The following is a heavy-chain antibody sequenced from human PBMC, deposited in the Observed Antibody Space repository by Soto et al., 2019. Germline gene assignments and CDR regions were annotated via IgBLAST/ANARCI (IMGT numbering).Heavy chain of an antibody. CDR1: GFPFSSYG. Sequence: GGSLRLSCAASGFPFSSYGMHWVRQAPGKGLEWVAVISYDGSNKYYADSVKGRFTISRANSNNTLYLQMTSLSAEDTAVYYCAKDRARPYYDFWSGYSHNDYWGEGTLVTVSS. D-gene: IGHD3-3*01. J-gene: IGHJ4*02. V-gene: IGHV3-30*18. CDR2: ISYDGSNK. CDR3: AKDRARPYYDFWSGYSHNDY.